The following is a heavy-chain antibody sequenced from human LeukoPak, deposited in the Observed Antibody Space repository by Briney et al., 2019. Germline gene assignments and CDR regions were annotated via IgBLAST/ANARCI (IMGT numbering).Heavy chain of an antibody. D-gene: IGHD6-19*01. J-gene: IGHJ5*02. V-gene: IGHV3-9*01. CDR1: GFTFDDYA. Sequence: GRSLRLSCAASGFTFDDYAMHWVRQAPGKGLEWVSGISWNSGSIGYADSVKGRFTISRDNVKNSLYLQMNSLRAEDTALYYCAKSQQWLAYNWFDPWGQGTLVTVSS. CDR2: ISWNSGSI. CDR3: AKSQQWLAYNWFDP.